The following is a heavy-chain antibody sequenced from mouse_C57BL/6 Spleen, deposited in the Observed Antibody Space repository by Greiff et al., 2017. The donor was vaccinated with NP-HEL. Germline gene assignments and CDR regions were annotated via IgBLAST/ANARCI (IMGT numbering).Heavy chain of an antibody. CDR2: IYPSALST. CDR1: GYTFTSSW. V-gene: IGHV1-61*01. J-gene: IGHJ2*01. Sequence: QVQLQQPGAELVRPFSSFPLSFPSSGYTFTSSWIAFVPPRPGPVLEWIGNIYPSALSTHYNQKFKDKATLTVDKSSSTAYMQLSSLTSEDSAVYYCARGGSPYYFDYWGQGTTLTVSS. CDR3: ARGGSPYYFDY.